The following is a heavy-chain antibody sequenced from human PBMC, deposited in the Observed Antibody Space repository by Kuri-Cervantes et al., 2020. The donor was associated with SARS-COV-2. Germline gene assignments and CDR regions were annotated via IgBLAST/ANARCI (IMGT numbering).Heavy chain of an antibody. V-gene: IGHV3-30*02. D-gene: IGHD3-3*01. J-gene: IGHJ4*02. Sequence: GESPKISCAASGFTFSSYGMHWVRQAPGKGLEWVGFVRRDGSNYYYADSVKGRFTISRDNSKNSLYLEMNSLRPEDTAVYYCAKVETANLDYWGQGTLVTVSS. CDR3: AKVETANLDY. CDR2: VRRDGSNY. CDR1: GFTFSSYG.